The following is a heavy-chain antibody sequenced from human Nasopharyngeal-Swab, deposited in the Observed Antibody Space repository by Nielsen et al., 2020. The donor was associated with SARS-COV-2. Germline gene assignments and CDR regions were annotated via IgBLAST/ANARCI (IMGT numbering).Heavy chain of an antibody. CDR2: INPNSGGT. J-gene: IGHJ3*02. V-gene: IGHV1-2*02. D-gene: IGHD3-3*01. CDR3: AREDWKGFWDGVVISDAFDI. CDR1: GYTFTGYY. Sequence: ASVKVSCKASGYTFTGYYMHWVRQAPGLGLEWMGWINPNSGGTNYAQKFQGRVTMTRDTSISTAYMELSRLRSDDTAVYYCAREDWKGFWDGVVISDAFDIWGQGTMVTVSS.